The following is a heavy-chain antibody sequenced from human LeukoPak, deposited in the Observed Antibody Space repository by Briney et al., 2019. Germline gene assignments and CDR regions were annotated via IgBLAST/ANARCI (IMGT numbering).Heavy chain of an antibody. V-gene: IGHV3-20*04. J-gene: IGHJ4*02. CDR3: ARNFGHYYDSSGYYYEPQDY. D-gene: IGHD3-22*01. Sequence: GGSLRLSCAASGFTFDDYGMSWVRQAPGKGLEWVSGINWNGGSTGYADSVKGRFTISRDNAKNSLYLQMNSLRAEDTALYYCARNFGHYYDSSGYYYEPQDYWGRGTLVTVSS. CDR1: GFTFDDYG. CDR2: INWNGGST.